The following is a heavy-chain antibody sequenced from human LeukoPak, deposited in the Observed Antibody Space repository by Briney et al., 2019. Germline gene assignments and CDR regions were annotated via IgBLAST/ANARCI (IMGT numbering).Heavy chain of an antibody. D-gene: IGHD3-10*01. J-gene: IGHJ5*02. CDR3: ARVYYGSGSYNWFDP. V-gene: IGHV3-20*04. CDR2: INWNGRSI. Sequence: GGSLRLSCAASRFTFDEYGMSWVRQTAGKGLEWVSGINWNGRSIGYADSVKGRFTISRDNSKNTLYLQMNSLRAEDTAVYYCARVYYGSGSYNWFDPWGQGTLVTVSS. CDR1: RFTFDEYG.